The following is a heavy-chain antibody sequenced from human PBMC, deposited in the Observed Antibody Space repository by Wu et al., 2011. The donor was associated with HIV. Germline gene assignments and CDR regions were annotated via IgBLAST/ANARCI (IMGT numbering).Heavy chain of an antibody. D-gene: IGHD6-6*01. Sequence: QVQLVQSGAEVKKPGASVKVSCKASGYTFTNYAIHWVRQAPGQGLEWMGWISAYNGDTNYAQKLQDRVTMTTDTSTSTAYMELRSLRSDDTAVYYCARDGSSAQLDLYYNHMDVLGQRDHGHRLL. CDR2: ISAYNGDT. V-gene: IGHV1-18*01. CDR3: ARDGSSAQLDLYYNHMDV. CDR1: GYTFTNYA. J-gene: IGHJ6*03.